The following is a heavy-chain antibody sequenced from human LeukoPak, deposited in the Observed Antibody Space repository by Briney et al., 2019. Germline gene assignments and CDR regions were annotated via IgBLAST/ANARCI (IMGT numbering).Heavy chain of an antibody. J-gene: IGHJ6*02. V-gene: IGHV1-18*01. CDR3: ARELSSSWKDYYYYGMDV. CDR1: GYTFTSYG. CDR2: ISAYNGNT. D-gene: IGHD6-13*01. Sequence: EASVKVSCKASGYTFTSYGISWVRQAPGQGLEWMGWISAYNGNTNYAQKLQGRVTMTTDTSTSTAYMELRSLRSDDTAVYYCARELSSSWKDYYYYGMDVWGQGTTVTVSS.